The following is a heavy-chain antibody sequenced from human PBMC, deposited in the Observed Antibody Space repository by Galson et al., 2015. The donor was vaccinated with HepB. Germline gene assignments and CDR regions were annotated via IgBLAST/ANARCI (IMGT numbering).Heavy chain of an antibody. D-gene: IGHD3-10*01. CDR1: GFSLTTSGVA. J-gene: IGHJ4*02. CDR3: AHTLYVSGSYSVPRQNYFDY. Sequence: PALVKPTQTLTLTCTFSGFSLTTSGVAVGWFRQPPGKALEWLALIYWDDDKRYSPSLKSRLTITKDTSKNQVVLMMTNMDPVDTATYFCAHTLYVSGSYSVPRQNYFDYWGQGTLVTVSS. V-gene: IGHV2-5*02. CDR2: IYWDDDK.